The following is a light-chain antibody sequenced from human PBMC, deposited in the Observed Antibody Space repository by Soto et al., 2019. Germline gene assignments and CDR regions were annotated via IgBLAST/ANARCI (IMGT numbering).Light chain of an antibody. J-gene: IGLJ3*02. CDR3: CSYAGINFWV. CDR2: DVS. V-gene: IGLV2-11*01. Sequence: QSVLTQPRSVSGSPGQSVTISCTGTSSDVGGYTYVSWCQQHPGKAPKLMIFDVSKRPSGVPNRFFGSKSGNTASLTISGLQAEDEADYYCCSYAGINFWVFGGGTKLTVL. CDR1: SSDVGGYTY.